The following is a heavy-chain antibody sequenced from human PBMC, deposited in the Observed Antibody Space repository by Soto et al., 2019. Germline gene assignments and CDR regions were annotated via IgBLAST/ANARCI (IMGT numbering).Heavy chain of an antibody. CDR1: GFTFSSYA. V-gene: IGHV3-23*01. CDR2: ISGSGGST. Sequence: GGSLRLSCAASGFTFSSYAMSWVRQAPGKGLEWVSAISGSGGSTYYADSVKGRFTISRDNSKNTLYLQMNSLRAEDTAVYYCAGIWFGELSGYWGQGTLVTVSS. D-gene: IGHD3-10*01. CDR3: AGIWFGELSGY. J-gene: IGHJ4*02.